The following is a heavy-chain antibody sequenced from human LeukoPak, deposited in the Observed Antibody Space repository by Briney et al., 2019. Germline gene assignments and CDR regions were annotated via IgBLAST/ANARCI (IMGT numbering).Heavy chain of an antibody. V-gene: IGHV5-51*01. J-gene: IGHJ4*02. Sequence: GESLKISCKGSGYSFATSWIAWVRQMPGKGLEWMGIIYPGDSDTRYSPSFQGQVTISADKSITTAYLQWSSLKASDTAMYYCARQYSTSSIDYWVQGTLVNVSS. CDR3: ARQYSTSSIDY. CDR2: IYPGDSDT. CDR1: GYSFATSW. D-gene: IGHD6-6*01.